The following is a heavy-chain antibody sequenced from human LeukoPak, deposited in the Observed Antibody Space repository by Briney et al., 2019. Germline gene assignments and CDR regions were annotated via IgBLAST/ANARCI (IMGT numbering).Heavy chain of an antibody. CDR2: ISGSGGST. Sequence: GGSLRLSCAAAGFTFSNYAMTWVRQAPGKGLEWVSSISGSGGSTYYADSVKGRFTISRDNSKNTLYLQMNSLRAEDTAVYYCARGPSYGSGSYFDYWGQGTLVTVSS. CDR3: ARGPSYGSGSYFDY. CDR1: GFTFSNYA. J-gene: IGHJ4*02. V-gene: IGHV3-23*01. D-gene: IGHD3-10*01.